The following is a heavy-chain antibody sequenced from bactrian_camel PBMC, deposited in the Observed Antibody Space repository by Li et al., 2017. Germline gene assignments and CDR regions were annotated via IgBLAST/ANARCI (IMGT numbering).Heavy chain of an antibody. CDR3: AWDGGAGWLNPQCDY. Sequence: HVQLVESGGGSVQAGETLRLSCTASGSTVNQAGMGWYRQAPGNECELVSTINNDGFAFYADSVKGRFTISQSLARDTVYLQMINLKPEDTAVYYCAWDGGAGWLNPQCDYWGRGTQVTVS. CDR2: INNDGFA. J-gene: IGHJ4*01. D-gene: IGHD5*01. CDR1: GSTVNQAG. V-gene: IGHV3S53*01.